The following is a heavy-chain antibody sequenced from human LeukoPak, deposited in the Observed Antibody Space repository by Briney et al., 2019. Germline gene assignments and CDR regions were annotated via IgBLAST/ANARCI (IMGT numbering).Heavy chain of an antibody. Sequence: SETLSLTCTVSGDSIGSYYWSWIRQSAGKGLEWIGRIYSSGTTDYNPSLKSRVTMSVDASKNQFSLKLNSVTAADTAVYYCARDPYYDILTGYLIRGAFDIWGLGTVVTVSS. V-gene: IGHV4-4*07. CDR1: GDSIGSYY. CDR3: ARDPYYDILTGYLIRGAFDI. CDR2: IYSSGTT. J-gene: IGHJ3*02. D-gene: IGHD3-9*01.